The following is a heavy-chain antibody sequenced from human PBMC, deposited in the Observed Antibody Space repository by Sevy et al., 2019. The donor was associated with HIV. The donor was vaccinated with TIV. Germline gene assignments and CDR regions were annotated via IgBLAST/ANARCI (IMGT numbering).Heavy chain of an antibody. V-gene: IGHV4-59*01. CDR3: ARGGGIYYDSRGFHPQYYFDS. CDR1: GGSINSFF. D-gene: IGHD3-22*01. CDR2: VYDSGNS. Sequence: SETLSLTCAVSGGSINSFFWSWIRQSPGKGLEWIGYVYDSGNSEYNPSLRSRVTISVDTSKKQFSLKLSSVTAAVTAFYYWARGGGIYYDSRGFHPQYYFDSWGQGTLVTVSS. J-gene: IGHJ4*02.